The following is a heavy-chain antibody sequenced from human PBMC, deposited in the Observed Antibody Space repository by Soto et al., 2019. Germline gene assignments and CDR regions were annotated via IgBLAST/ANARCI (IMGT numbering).Heavy chain of an antibody. V-gene: IGHV4-31*03. Sequence: PSETLSLTCTVSGGSISSGGYYWSWIRQHPGKGLEWIGYIYYSGSTYYNPSLKSRVTISVDTSKNQFSLKLSSVTAADTAVYYCASLNYDFWGGPYYYYYMDVWGKGTTVTVSS. CDR3: ASLNYDFWGGPYYYYYMDV. D-gene: IGHD3-3*01. J-gene: IGHJ6*03. CDR2: IYYSGST. CDR1: GGSISSGGYY.